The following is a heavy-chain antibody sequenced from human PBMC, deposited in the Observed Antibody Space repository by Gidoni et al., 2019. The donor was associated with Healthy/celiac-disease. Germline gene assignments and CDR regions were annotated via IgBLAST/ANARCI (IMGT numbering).Heavy chain of an antibody. CDR1: GFTFTSSA. CDR3: AAGTWNYAADY. CDR2: IVVGSGNT. J-gene: IGHJ4*02. V-gene: IGHV1-58*01. D-gene: IGHD1-7*01. Sequence: QMQLVQSGPEVKKPGTSVKVSCKASGFTFTSSAVQWVRQARGQPLGWIGWIVVGSGNTNYAQKFQERVTITRDMSTSTAYMELSSLRSEDTAVYYCAAGTWNYAADYWGQGTLVTVSS.